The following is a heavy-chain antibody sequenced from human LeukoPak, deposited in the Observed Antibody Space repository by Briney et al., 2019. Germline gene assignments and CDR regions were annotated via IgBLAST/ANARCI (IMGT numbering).Heavy chain of an antibody. CDR2: IYTSGST. J-gene: IGHJ5*02. V-gene: IGHV4-4*07. CDR1: GGSISSYY. Sequence: SETLSLTCTVSGGSISSYYWSWIRQPAGKGLEWIGRIYTSGSTNYNPSLKSRVTMSVDTSKNQFSLKLSSVTAADTAVYYCARDLWAAAGTGGWFDPWGQGTLVTVSS. D-gene: IGHD6-13*01. CDR3: ARDLWAAAGTGGWFDP.